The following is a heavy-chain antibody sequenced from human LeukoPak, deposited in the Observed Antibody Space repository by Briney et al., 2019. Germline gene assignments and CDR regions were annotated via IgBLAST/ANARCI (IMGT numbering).Heavy chain of an antibody. D-gene: IGHD3-22*01. CDR1: GFTFSTYW. J-gene: IGHJ6*03. CDR3: ARAEYYYDSSGYYPRYYNYYYMDV. CDR2: INSDGSST. Sequence: PGGSLRLSCAASGFTFSTYWMHWVRQAPGKGLVWVSSINSDGSSTSHADSVRGRFTISRDNAKNTLYLQMNSLRAEDTAVFYCARAEYYYDSSGYYPRYYNYYYMDVWGKGTTVTVSS. V-gene: IGHV3-74*01.